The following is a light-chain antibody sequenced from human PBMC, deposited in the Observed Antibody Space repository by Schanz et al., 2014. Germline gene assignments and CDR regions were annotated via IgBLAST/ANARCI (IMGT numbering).Light chain of an antibody. CDR3: QQSYSAPLT. Sequence: IQLTQSPSPLSASVGDSVTITCRASQGIGSYLAWYQQKPGKAPQLLIYAASTLQSGVPSRFGGSGSGTDFTLTISSLQPEDFATYYCQQSYSAPLTFGGGTKVEIK. J-gene: IGKJ4*01. V-gene: IGKV1-9*01. CDR2: AAS. CDR1: QGIGSY.